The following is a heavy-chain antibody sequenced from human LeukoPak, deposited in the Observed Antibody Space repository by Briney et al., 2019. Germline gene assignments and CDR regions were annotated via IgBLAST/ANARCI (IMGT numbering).Heavy chain of an antibody. CDR3: ARMILRKGIDY. Sequence: SETLSPTCTVSGGSISSGGYYWSWIRQPPGKGLEWIGEINHSGSTNYNPSLKSRVTISVDTSKNQFSLKLSSVTAADTAVYYCARMILRKGIDYWGQGTLVTVSS. J-gene: IGHJ4*02. D-gene: IGHD4-17*01. CDR1: GGSISSGGYY. CDR2: INHSGST. V-gene: IGHV4-39*07.